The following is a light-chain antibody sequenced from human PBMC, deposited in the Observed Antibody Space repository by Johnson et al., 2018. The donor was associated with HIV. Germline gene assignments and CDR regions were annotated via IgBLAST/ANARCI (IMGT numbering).Light chain of an antibody. CDR2: ENN. CDR1: RSNIGNNY. V-gene: IGLV1-51*02. Sequence: QSVLTQPPSVSAAPGQKVTISCSGSRSNIGNNYVSWYQQLPGTAPKLLIYENNKRPSGIRDRFSGSKSGTSATLGITGLQTGDEADYYCGTWDSSLSAYVIGTGTKVTVL. J-gene: IGLJ1*01. CDR3: GTWDSSLSAYV.